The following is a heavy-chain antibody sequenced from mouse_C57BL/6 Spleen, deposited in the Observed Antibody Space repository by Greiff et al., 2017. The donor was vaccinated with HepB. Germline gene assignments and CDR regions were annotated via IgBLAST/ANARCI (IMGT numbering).Heavy chain of an antibody. CDR2: IWSGGST. D-gene: IGHD2-4*01. CDR1: GFSLTSYG. Sequence: VQLVESGPGLVQPSQSLSITCTVSGFSLTSYGVHWVRQPPGKGLEWLGVIWSGGSTDYNAAFISRLSISKDNSKSQVFFKMNSLQADDTAIYYCAKDDYDYYAMDYWGQGTSVTVSS. V-gene: IGHV2-4*01. CDR3: AKDDYDYYAMDY. J-gene: IGHJ4*01.